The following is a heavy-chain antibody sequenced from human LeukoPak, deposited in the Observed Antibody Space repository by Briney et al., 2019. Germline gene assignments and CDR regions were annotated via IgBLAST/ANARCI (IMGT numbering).Heavy chain of an antibody. Sequence: ASVKVSCETSGYSFTGFYIHWVRQAPGQGLEWMGWINPNSGDTYLIRKLQGRVTLTGDASISTAYMEMTSLKSDDTAFYYCARDTETGARMGWYFDRWGRGTLVSVSS. V-gene: IGHV1-2*02. J-gene: IGHJ2*01. D-gene: IGHD4-17*01. CDR3: ARDTETGARMGWYFDR. CDR1: GYSFTGFY. CDR2: INPNSGDT.